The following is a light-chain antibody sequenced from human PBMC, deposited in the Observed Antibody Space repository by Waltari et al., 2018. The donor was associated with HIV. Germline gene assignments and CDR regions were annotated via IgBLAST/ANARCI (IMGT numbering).Light chain of an antibody. CDR1: QSISSY. J-gene: IGKJ2*01. CDR3: QQSYSTPPYT. CDR2: AAS. V-gene: IGKV1-39*01. Sequence: DIQMTQSPSSLSASVGDRVPITCRASQSISSYLNWYQQKPGKVPKLLIYAASSLQSGVPSRFSGSGSGTDFTLTISSLQPEDFATYYCQQSYSTPPYTFGQGTKLEIK.